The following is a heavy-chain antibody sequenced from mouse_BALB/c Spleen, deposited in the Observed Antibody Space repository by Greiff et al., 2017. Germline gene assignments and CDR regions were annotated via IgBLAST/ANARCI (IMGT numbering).Heavy chain of an antibody. CDR1: GFTFSSFG. Sequence: EVKLVESGGGLVQPGGSRKLSCAASGFTFSSFGMHWVRQAPEKGLEWVAYISSGSSTIYYADTVKGRFTISRDNPKNTLFLQMTSLRSEDTAMYYCARNGGSSYGAMDYWGQGTSVTVSS. D-gene: IGHD1-1*01. CDR3: ARNGGSSYGAMDY. J-gene: IGHJ4*01. CDR2: ISSGSSTI. V-gene: IGHV5-17*02.